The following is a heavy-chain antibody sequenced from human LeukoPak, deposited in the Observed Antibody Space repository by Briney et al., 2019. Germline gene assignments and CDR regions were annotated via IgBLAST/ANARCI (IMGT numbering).Heavy chain of an antibody. CDR2: ISYDGSNK. V-gene: IGHV3-30-3*01. J-gene: IGHJ4*02. CDR3: ARDHYDFWSGTLDY. D-gene: IGHD3-3*01. CDR1: GFTFSSYA. Sequence: GGSLRLSCAASGFTFSSYAMHWVRQAPGKGLEWVAVISYDGSNKYYADSVEGRFTISRDNSKNTLYLQMNSLRAEDTAVYYCARDHYDFWSGTLDYWGQGTLVTVSS.